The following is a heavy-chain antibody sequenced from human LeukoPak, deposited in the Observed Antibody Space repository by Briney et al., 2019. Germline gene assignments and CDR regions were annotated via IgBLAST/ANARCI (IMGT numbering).Heavy chain of an antibody. D-gene: IGHD6-13*01. Sequence: ASVKVPCKASGYTFTGYYMHWVRQAPGQGLEWMGWINPNSGGTNCAQKFQGRVTMTRDTSISTAYMELSRLRSDDTAVYYCARGRYSSRYYFDYWGQGTLVTVSS. CDR1: GYTFTGYY. J-gene: IGHJ4*02. CDR3: ARGRYSSRYYFDY. V-gene: IGHV1-2*02. CDR2: INPNSGGT.